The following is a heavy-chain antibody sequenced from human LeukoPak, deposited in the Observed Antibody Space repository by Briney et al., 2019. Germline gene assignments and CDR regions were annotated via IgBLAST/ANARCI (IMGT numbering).Heavy chain of an antibody. V-gene: IGHV3-30-3*01. J-gene: IGHJ6*02. CDR1: GFTFSSYA. D-gene: IGHD2-21*01. CDR3: ARDLFAGGAEREGYYYYGMDV. Sequence: GRSLRLSCAASGFTFSSYAMHWVRQAPGKGLEWVAVISYDGSNKYYADSVKGRFTISRDNSKNTLYLQMNSLRAEDTAVYYCARDLFAGGAEREGYYYYGMDVWGQGTTVTVSS. CDR2: ISYDGSNK.